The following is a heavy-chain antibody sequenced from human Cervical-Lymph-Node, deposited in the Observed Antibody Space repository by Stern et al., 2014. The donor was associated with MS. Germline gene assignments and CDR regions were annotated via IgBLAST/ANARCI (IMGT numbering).Heavy chain of an antibody. CDR2: INHDGSES. CDR1: GFTFSSFW. V-gene: IGHV3-7*01. CDR3: ARGRRAAD. D-gene: IGHD2-15*01. Sequence: EVQLVESGGGLVQPGESLRLSCVASGFTFSSFWLTWVRQAPGKGLEWVANINHDGSESNYVGSVEGRVTISRDNAKTSLYLQMSSLRAEDTAVYYCARGRRAADWGQGTLVTVSS. J-gene: IGHJ4*02.